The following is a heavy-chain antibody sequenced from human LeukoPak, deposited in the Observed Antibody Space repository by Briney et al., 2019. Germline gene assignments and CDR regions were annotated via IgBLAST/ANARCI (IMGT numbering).Heavy chain of an antibody. CDR1: GFTFSNYW. J-gene: IGHJ4*02. CDR3: ATSADSSGND. V-gene: IGHV3-7*03. CDR2: IKGDGSYK. D-gene: IGHD3-22*01. Sequence: GGSLRLSCAASGFTFSNYWMSWVRQVPGKGLEWVANIKGDGSYKYYVDSVKGRFTISRDNAKSSVYLQMNTLRAEDTAVYYCATSADSSGNDWGQGTLVTVSS.